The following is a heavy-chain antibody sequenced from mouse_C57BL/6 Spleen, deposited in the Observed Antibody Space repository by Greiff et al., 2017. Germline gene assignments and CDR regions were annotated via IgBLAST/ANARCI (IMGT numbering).Heavy chain of an antibody. V-gene: IGHV1-42*01. CDR1: GYSFTGYY. J-gene: IGHJ1*03. D-gene: IGHD1-1*01. Sequence: EVKLQASGPELVKPGASVKISCKASGYSFTGYYMNWVKQSPEKSLEWIGEINPSTGGTTYNQKFKAKATLTVDKSSSTAYMQLKSLTSEDSSVYYCARCTGNYYRYPPDVWGTGTTVTVSS. CDR2: INPSTGGT. CDR3: ARCTGNYYRYPPDV.